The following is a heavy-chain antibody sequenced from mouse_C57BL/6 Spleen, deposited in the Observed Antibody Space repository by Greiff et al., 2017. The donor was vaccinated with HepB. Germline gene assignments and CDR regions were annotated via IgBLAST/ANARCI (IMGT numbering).Heavy chain of an antibody. CDR3: ARTIDTTRGAMDY. CDR1: GYTFTSYW. J-gene: IGHJ4*01. Sequence: QVQLQQPGAELVKPGASVKLSCKASGYTFTSYWMHWVKQRPGQGLEWIGMIHPNSGSTNYNEKFKSKATLTVDKSSSTAYMKLSSLTAEDSAIYYWARTIDTTRGAMDYWGQGTSVTVSS. CDR2: IHPNSGST. V-gene: IGHV1-64*01. D-gene: IGHD2-12*01.